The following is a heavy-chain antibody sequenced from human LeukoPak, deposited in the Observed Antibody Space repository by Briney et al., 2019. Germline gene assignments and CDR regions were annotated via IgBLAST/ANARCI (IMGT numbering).Heavy chain of an antibody. J-gene: IGHJ4*02. D-gene: IGHD2-15*01. Sequence: PGGSLRLSCAASGFTFGSYWMTWVRQAPGKGLEWVANIRQDGSEKYYVGSVKGRFTISRDNAKSSLFLEMNSLRPEDTAVYYCARDRLVVAAAAAYFFDYWGQGTLVTASS. CDR3: ARDRLVVAAAAAYFFDY. CDR1: GFTFGSYW. V-gene: IGHV3-7*01. CDR2: IRQDGSEK.